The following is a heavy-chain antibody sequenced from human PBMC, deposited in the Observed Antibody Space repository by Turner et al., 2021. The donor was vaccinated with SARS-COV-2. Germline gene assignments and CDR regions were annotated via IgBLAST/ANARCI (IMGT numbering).Heavy chain of an antibody. Sequence: EVQLVESGGGLIQPGGALRLRLAASGFPDSSNYMRGVRQVPGKGLEWVSVIYSGGSTYYAVSVKGRFTISRDNSKITLYLQMNSLRAEDTAVYYCARQLTTVTTWFDPWGQGTLVTVSS. CDR3: ARQLTTVTTWFDP. CDR2: IYSGGST. V-gene: IGHV3-53*01. J-gene: IGHJ5*02. CDR1: GFPDSSNY. D-gene: IGHD4-17*01.